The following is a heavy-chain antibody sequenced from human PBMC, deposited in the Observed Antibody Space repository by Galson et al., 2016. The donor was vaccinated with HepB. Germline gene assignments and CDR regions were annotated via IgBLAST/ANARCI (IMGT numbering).Heavy chain of an antibody. CDR1: GYTLSELS. D-gene: IGHD4-17*01. Sequence: SVKVSCKVSGYTLSELSMHWVRQAPGKGLEWMGGFDPEDGETIYAQKFQGRVTMTTDTSTSTAYMELRSLRSDDTAVYYCYGDYRYWGQGTLVIVSA. J-gene: IGHJ4*02. V-gene: IGHV1-24*01. CDR3: YGDYRY. CDR2: FDPEDGET.